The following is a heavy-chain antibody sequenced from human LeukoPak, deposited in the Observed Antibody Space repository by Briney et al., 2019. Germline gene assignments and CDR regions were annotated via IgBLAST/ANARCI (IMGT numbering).Heavy chain of an antibody. CDR3: TRCYSASGRLGYYGMDV. D-gene: IGHD2-2*01. Sequence: ASVKVSCKASGYTFSDYGISWVRQAPGQGLEWMGWSSGYNGDTNYAQNMQGRVTMTTDKSTSTAYMELRSLRSDDTAVFYCTRCYSASGRLGYYGMDVWGQGTTVTVSS. CDR2: SSGYNGDT. J-gene: IGHJ6*02. V-gene: IGHV1-18*01. CDR1: GYTFSDYG.